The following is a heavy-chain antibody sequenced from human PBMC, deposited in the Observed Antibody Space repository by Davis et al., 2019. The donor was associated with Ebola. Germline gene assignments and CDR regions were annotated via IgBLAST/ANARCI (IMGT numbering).Heavy chain of an antibody. V-gene: IGHV4-38-2*02. Sequence: MPGGSLRLSCTVSGYSISSGCYWSWIRQPPGKGLEWIGEINHSGSTNYNPSLKSRVTISVDTSKNQFSLKLSSVTAADTAVYYCARGPLYYYDSSGYWGYWGQGTLVTVSS. CDR1: GYSISSGCY. CDR2: INHSGST. D-gene: IGHD3-22*01. J-gene: IGHJ4*02. CDR3: ARGPLYYYDSSGYWGY.